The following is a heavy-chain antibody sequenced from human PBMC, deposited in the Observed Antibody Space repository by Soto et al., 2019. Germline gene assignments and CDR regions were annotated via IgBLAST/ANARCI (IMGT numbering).Heavy chain of an antibody. D-gene: IGHD5-18*01. CDR1: GGSISSYY. V-gene: IGHV4-59*01. J-gene: IGHJ6*02. CDR3: ARDPAGYSYGYDLYGMDV. Sequence: PSETLSLTCTVSGGSISSYYWSWIRQPPGKGLEWIGYIYYSGSTNYNPSLKSRVTISVDTSKNQFSLKLSSVTAADTAVYYCARDPAGYSYGYDLYGMDVWGQGTTVTVSS. CDR2: IYYSGST.